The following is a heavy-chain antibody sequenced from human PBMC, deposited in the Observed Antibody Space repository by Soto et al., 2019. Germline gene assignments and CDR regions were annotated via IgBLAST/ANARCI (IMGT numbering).Heavy chain of an antibody. D-gene: IGHD3-10*01. J-gene: IGHJ4*02. Sequence: GGSLRLSCAVSGFTVSDYYMSWVRQAPGKGLEWVSIIYSGGTTYYADSVKRRFTISRDTSKNTVFLQMNSLRDEDTAVYYCARGLVRAFFDYWGQGTLVTVSS. V-gene: IGHV3-66*01. CDR3: ARGLVRAFFDY. CDR2: IYSGGTT. CDR1: GFTVSDYY.